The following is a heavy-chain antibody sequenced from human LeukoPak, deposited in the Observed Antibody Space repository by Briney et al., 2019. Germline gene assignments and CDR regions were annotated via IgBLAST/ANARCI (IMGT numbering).Heavy chain of an antibody. J-gene: IGHJ4*02. CDR2: INSDGSST. Sequence: GGSLRLSCAASGFTFSSYWMYWVRQAPGKGLVWVSGINSDGSSTNYADSVKGRFTISRDNAKNTLFLQMSSLRAEDTAVYYCSARSASDDYWGQGTLVTVSS. CDR3: SARSASDDY. CDR1: GFTFSSYW. D-gene: IGHD6-19*01. V-gene: IGHV3-74*01.